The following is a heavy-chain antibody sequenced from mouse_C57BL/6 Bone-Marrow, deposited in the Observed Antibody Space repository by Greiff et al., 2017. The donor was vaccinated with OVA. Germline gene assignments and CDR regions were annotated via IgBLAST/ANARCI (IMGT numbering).Heavy chain of an antibody. V-gene: IGHV5-17*01. J-gene: IGHJ1*03. D-gene: IGHD2-3*01. Sequence: EVKLVESGGGLVKPGGSLKLSCAASGFTFSDYGMHWVRQAPEKGLEWVAYICSGSSTIYFADTVKGRFTISRDNAKNTLFLQMNSLRSEDTAMYSCAPDVGYYVWYFDVWGTGTTVTVSS. CDR2: ICSGSSTI. CDR3: APDVGYYVWYFDV. CDR1: GFTFSDYG.